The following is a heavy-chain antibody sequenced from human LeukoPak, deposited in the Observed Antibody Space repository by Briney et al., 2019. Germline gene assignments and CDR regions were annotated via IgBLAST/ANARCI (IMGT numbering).Heavy chain of an antibody. CDR1: GFTVSTNY. D-gene: IGHD2-21*01. CDR2: IYSGGST. Sequence: GGSLILSCAASGFTVSTNYMSWVRQAPGKGLEWVSVIYSGGSTYYADSVKGRFTISRDDSKNTLNLQMNSLRAEDAAVYYCARGYSSDNWGQGTLVTVSS. J-gene: IGHJ4*02. V-gene: IGHV3-66*01. CDR3: ARGYSSDN.